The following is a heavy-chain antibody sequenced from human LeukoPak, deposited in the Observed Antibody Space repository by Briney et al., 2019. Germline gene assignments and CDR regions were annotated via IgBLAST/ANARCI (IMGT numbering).Heavy chain of an antibody. CDR2: IYYSGST. CDR3: ARLRHSRGWSPYYYGMDV. Sequence: PSETLSLTCTVSGGSISSYYWSWIRQPPGKGLEWIGYIYYSGSTNYNPSLKSRVTISVDTSKNQFSLKLSSVTAADTAVYYCARLRHSRGWSPYYYGMDVWGQGTTVTVSS. CDR1: GGSISSYY. J-gene: IGHJ6*02. V-gene: IGHV4-59*12. D-gene: IGHD6-19*01.